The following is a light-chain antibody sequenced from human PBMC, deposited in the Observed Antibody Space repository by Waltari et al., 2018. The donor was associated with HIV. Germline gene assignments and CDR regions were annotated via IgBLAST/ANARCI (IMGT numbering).Light chain of an antibody. CDR3: AAWDDSLNGYV. Sequence: QSVLTQPPSASGTPGQRVTISCSGSSSNIGSNTVNWYHQLPGTAPKPLIYSNNQRPSGAPDRFSGSQSGTSASLAISGLQSEDEADYYCAAWDDSLNGYVFGTGTKVTVL. CDR2: SNN. V-gene: IGLV1-44*01. CDR1: SSNIGSNT. J-gene: IGLJ1*01.